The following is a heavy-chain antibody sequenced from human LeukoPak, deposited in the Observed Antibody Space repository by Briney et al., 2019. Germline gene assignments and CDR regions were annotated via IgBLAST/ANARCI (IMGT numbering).Heavy chain of an antibody. CDR2: INPSGGST. V-gene: IGHV1-46*01. CDR3: ARDYWSGYLDYYYYMDV. D-gene: IGHD3-3*01. Sequence: ASVKVSCKASGYTFTSYAIQWVRQAPGQGLEWMGIINPSGGSTSYAQKFQGRVTMTRDTSTSTVYMELSSLRSEDTAVYYCARDYWSGYLDYYYYMDVWGKGTTVTVSS. J-gene: IGHJ6*03. CDR1: GYTFTSYA.